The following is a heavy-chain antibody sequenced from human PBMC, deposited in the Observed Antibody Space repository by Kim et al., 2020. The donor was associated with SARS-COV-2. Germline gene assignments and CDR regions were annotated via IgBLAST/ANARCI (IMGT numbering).Heavy chain of an antibody. V-gene: IGHV1-69*04. Sequence: SVKVSCKASGGTFSSYAISWVRQAPGQGLEWMGRIIPILGIANYAQKFQGRVTITADKSTSTAYMELSSLRSENTAVYYCARDGLWFGITGVGAFDIWGQGKMGTVSS. J-gene: IGHJ3*02. CDR2: IIPILGIA. CDR3: ARDGLWFGITGVGAFDI. CDR1: GGTFSSYA. D-gene: IGHD3-10*01.